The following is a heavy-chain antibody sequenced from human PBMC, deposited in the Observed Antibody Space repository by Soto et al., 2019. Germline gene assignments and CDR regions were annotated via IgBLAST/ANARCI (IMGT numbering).Heavy chain of an antibody. CDR1: GGSLTDHY. Sequence: QVQLQESGPGLVKPSETLSLTCTVAGGSLTDHYWNWFRQSPGKGLHWIGYVYYSGGTNYNPYLKSRVTMSIATSKNRFSVNLRSVTASDTAVYFGARANDWNSSTFDIWGQGTMVSVSS. V-gene: IGHV4-59*11. J-gene: IGHJ3*02. D-gene: IGHD2-21*01. CDR2: VYYSGGT. CDR3: ARANDWNSSTFDI.